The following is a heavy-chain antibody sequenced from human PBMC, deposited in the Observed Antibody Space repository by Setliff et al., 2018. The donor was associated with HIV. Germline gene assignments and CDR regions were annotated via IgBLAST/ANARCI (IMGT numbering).Heavy chain of an antibody. D-gene: IGHD3-10*01. CDR1: GGSFSGYY. CDR2: INHSGST. J-gene: IGHJ4*02. V-gene: IGHV4-34*01. Sequence: TLSLTCAGFGGSFSGYYWTWIRQPPGKGLEWIGEINHSGSTDYNPSLKSRVTISVDTSKRQFSLKLCSVTAADTAVYYCARGLGYYGSGSYLPLGYWGQGTLVTVSS. CDR3: ARGLGYYGSGSYLPLGY.